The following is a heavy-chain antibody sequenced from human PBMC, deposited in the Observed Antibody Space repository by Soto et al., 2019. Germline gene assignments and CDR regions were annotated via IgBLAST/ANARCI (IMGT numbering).Heavy chain of an antibody. CDR2: INPNSGGT. Sequence: ASVKVSCKASGYTFTGYYMHWVRQAPGQGLEWMGWINPNSGGTNYAQKFQGRVTMTRDTSISTAYMELSRLRSDDTAVYYCARVVVPAATPYYYYGMDVWGQGTTVTV. CDR3: ARVVVPAATPYYYYGMDV. V-gene: IGHV1-2*02. J-gene: IGHJ6*02. D-gene: IGHD2-2*02. CDR1: GYTFTGYY.